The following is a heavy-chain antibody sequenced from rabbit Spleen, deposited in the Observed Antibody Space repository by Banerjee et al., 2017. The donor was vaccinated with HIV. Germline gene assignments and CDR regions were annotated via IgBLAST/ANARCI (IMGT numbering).Heavy chain of an antibody. Sequence: QEQLEESGGDLVKPEGSLTLTCKASGFDLSSYYWICWVRQAPGKGLEWIACIYAGSSGSTYYASWARGRFTISKTSSTTVTLHMTSLTAADTATYFCARSYDTYTWTFNLWGPGTLVTVS. J-gene: IGHJ4*01. D-gene: IGHD1-1*01. CDR2: IYAGSSGST. V-gene: IGHV1S45*01. CDR1: GFDLSSYYW. CDR3: ARSYDTYTWTFNL.